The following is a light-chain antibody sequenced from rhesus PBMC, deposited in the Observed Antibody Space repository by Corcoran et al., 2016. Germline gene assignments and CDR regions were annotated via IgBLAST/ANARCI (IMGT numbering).Light chain of an antibody. CDR3: QQYSSRPLT. CDR1: QGISSW. V-gene: IGKV1-22*01. CDR2: KAS. Sequence: DIQMTQSPSSLSASVGDTVTITCRASQGISSWLAWYQQKPGKAPKLLIYKASSLKSGVPSGFRGSGSGTDFTLTISSLQSEDFATYYCQQYSSRPLTFGGGTKVEL. J-gene: IGKJ4*01.